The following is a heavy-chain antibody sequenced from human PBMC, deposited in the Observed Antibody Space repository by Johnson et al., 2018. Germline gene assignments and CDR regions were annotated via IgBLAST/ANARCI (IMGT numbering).Heavy chain of an antibody. CDR3: ARDKAYWGDACYSYAFDL. Sequence: QVQLQESGPGLVKPSETLSLTCTVSGGSISTYYWSWIRQPPGKGLEWIGYIYYSGSTNYNPSLKSRVTISVDTSKHQFSLKLSSVTASDTAVYYCARDKAYWGDACYSYAFDLWGQGTMVTVSS. J-gene: IGHJ3*01. V-gene: IGHV4-59*01. CDR1: GGSISTYY. CDR2: IYYSGST. D-gene: IGHD2-21*02.